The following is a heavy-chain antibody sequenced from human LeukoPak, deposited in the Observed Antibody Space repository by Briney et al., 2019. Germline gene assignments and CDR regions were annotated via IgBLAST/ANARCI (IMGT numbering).Heavy chain of an antibody. J-gene: IGHJ6*02. CDR3: ARDKAPLQWFGDRLGDYYYGMDV. CDR1: GDSVSSNSAA. V-gene: IGHV6-1*01. D-gene: IGHD3-10*01. CDR2: TYYRSKWYN. Sequence: SQTLSLTCAISGDSVSSNSAAWNWIRQSPSRGLEWLGRTYYRSKWYNDHAVSVKSRITINPDTSKNQFSLQLNSVTPEDTAVYYCARDKAPLQWFGDRLGDYYYGMDVWGQGTTVTVSS.